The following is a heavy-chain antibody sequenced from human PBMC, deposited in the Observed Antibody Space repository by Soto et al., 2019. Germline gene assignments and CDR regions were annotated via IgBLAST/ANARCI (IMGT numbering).Heavy chain of an antibody. CDR2: ISYDGSNK. CDR1: GFTFSSYG. J-gene: IGHJ4*02. CDR3: AKDRSKEYYFDY. V-gene: IGHV3-30*18. Sequence: QVQLVESGGGVVQPGRSLRLSCAASGFTFSSYGMHWVRQAPGKGLEWVAVISYDGSNKYYGDSVKGRFTISRDNSKNTLYLQMNSLRAEDTAVYYCAKDRSKEYYFDYWGQGTLVTVSS.